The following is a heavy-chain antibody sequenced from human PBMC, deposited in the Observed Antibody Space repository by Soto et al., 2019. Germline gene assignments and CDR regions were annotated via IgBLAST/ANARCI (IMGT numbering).Heavy chain of an antibody. V-gene: IGHV1-18*01. D-gene: IGHD6-13*01. Sequence: ASVKVSCEACGYTFTSCGSSWVRQAPGQGLEWMGWISAYNGNTNYAQKLQGRVTMTTDTSTSTAYMELRSLRSDDTAVYYCARDQDSSSWYRGIYYYYYMDVWGKGTTVTVSS. CDR2: ISAYNGNT. CDR3: ARDQDSSSWYRGIYYYYYMDV. J-gene: IGHJ6*03. CDR1: GYTFTSCG.